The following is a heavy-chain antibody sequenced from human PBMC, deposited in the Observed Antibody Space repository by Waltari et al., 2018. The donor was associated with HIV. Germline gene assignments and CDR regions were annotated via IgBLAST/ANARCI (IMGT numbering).Heavy chain of an antibody. CDR2: IKQDGSEK. CDR1: GFTFSSYW. D-gene: IGHD1-26*01. J-gene: IGHJ6*02. V-gene: IGHV3-7*01. Sequence: EVQLVESGGGLVQPGGSLRLSCAASGFTFSSYWMSWVRQAPGKGLEWVANIKQDGSEKYYVDSVKGRFTISRDNAKNSLYLQMNSLRAEDTAVYYCARVGATNYYYGMDVWGQGTTVTVSS. CDR3: ARVGATNYYYGMDV.